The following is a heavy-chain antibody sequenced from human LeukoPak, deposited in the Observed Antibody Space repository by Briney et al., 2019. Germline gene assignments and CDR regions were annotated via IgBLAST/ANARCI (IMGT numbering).Heavy chain of an antibody. J-gene: IGHJ4*02. Sequence: SETLSLTCTVSGGSISSSSYFWGWIRQPPGKGLEWIGRIYYSGSTYYKPSLKSRVTISVDTSKNQFSLKLSSVTAADTAVYYCARDEIVGATIDYWGQGTLVTVSS. V-gene: IGHV4-39*07. CDR2: IYYSGST. CDR3: ARDEIVGATIDY. D-gene: IGHD1-26*01. CDR1: GGSISSSSYF.